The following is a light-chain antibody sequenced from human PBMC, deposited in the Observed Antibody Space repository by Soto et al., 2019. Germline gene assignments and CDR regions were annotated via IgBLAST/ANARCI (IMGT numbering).Light chain of an antibody. CDR3: QPYKNLPL. CDR2: GAS. J-gene: IGKJ5*01. V-gene: IGKV3-15*01. CDR1: HSVNSH. Sequence: INQSPATLSVSPGERVTLSCRTSHSVNSHVAWYQQKPGQAPRLLLYGASTRATGIPVRFSGSGFGTEFTLTICSLQSEDFAVYYCQPYKNLPLFAQGTRLEIK.